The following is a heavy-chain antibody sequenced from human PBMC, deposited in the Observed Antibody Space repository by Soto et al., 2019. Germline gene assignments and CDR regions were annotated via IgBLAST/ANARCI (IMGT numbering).Heavy chain of an antibody. V-gene: IGHV4-38-2*01. CDR1: GYSIGSGYY. CDR3: ARTFDYYGMDV. CDR2: IYHAGSV. J-gene: IGHJ6*02. Sequence: SETLSLTCAVSGYSIGSGYYWAWIRQSPGKGLEWIGSIYHAGSVYYNPSLNGRVALSMDTSKNHFSLKLTSVTAADTAVYYCARTFDYYGMDVWGQGTTVTV.